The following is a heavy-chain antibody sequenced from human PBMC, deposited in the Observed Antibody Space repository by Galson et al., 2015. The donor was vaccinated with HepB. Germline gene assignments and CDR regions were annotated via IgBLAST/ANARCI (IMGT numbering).Heavy chain of an antibody. CDR1: GFTFSSYA. CDR3: ARDKGLSKPGGWLTYFDY. J-gene: IGHJ4*02. CDR2: ISGSGGST. Sequence: SLRLSCAASGFTFSSYAMSWVRQAPGKGLEWVSAISGSGGSTYYADSVKGRFTISRDNSKNTLYLQMNSLRAEDTAVYYCARDKGLSKPGGWLTYFDYWGQGTLVTVSS. V-gene: IGHV3-23*01. D-gene: IGHD6-19*01.